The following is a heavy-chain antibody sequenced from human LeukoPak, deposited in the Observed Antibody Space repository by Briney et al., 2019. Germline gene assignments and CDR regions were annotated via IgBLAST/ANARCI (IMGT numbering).Heavy chain of an antibody. V-gene: IGHV1-69*05. D-gene: IGHD4-17*01. J-gene: IGHJ4*02. CDR3: ARGRMTTVTN. Sequence: SVKVSCKASGGTFSSYAISWVRQAPGQGLEWMGGIIPIFGTANYAQKFQGRVTITRDTSASTAYMELSSLRSEDTAVYYCARGRMTTVTNWGQGTLVTVSS. CDR1: GGTFSSYA. CDR2: IIPIFGTA.